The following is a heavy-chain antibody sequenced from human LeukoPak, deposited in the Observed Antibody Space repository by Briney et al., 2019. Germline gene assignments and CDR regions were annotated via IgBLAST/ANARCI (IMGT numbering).Heavy chain of an antibody. CDR3: ARLRITIFGVALIFDY. D-gene: IGHD3-3*01. V-gene: IGHV1-18*01. Sequence: ASVKVSCKASGYTFTSYGFSWVRQAPGQGLEWMGWISAYNGNTNYAQKLQGRVTMTTDTSTSTAYMELRSLRSDDTAVYYCARLRITIFGVALIFDYWGQGTLVTVSS. CDR2: ISAYNGNT. CDR1: GYTFTSYG. J-gene: IGHJ4*02.